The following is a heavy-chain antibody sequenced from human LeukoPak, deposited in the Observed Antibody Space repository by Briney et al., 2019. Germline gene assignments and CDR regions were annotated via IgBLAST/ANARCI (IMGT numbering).Heavy chain of an antibody. J-gene: IGHJ6*03. V-gene: IGHV1-69*05. D-gene: IGHD3-22*01. Sequence: ASVKVSCKGSGGTFSSYSISWVRQAPGQGLEWMGGIIPAFGTAHYAQKFQGRVTFTTDESTTTAYMELRSLRSEDTAVYYCASEGNYDSSGYFRYNYYYMDVWGKGTAVTVSS. CDR1: GGTFSSYS. CDR2: IIPAFGTA. CDR3: ASEGNYDSSGYFRYNYYYMDV.